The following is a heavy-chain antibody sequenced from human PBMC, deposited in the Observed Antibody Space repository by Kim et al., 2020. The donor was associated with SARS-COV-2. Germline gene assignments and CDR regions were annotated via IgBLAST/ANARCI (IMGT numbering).Heavy chain of an antibody. J-gene: IGHJ4*02. Sequence: YAQKFQGRVPMTRNTSITTAYMELSSLRSEETAVYYCARRIAAAGTPIGYWGQGTLVTVSS. D-gene: IGHD6-13*01. CDR3: ARRIAAAGTPIGY. V-gene: IGHV1-8*01.